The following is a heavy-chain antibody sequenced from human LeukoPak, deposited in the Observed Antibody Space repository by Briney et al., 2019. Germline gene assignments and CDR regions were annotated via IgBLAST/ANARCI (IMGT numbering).Heavy chain of an antibody. D-gene: IGHD1-1*01. V-gene: IGHV3-23*01. CDR1: EFTFSNYA. Sequence: PGGSLRLSCAASEFTFSNYAMSWVRQAPGKGLEWVSAISGSGASTYSADSVKGRFTISRDNSKNTLYLQMNSLRAEDTAIYYCAKGATGNYWYFDLWGRGTLVTVSS. CDR3: AKGATGNYWYFDL. CDR2: ISGSGAST. J-gene: IGHJ2*01.